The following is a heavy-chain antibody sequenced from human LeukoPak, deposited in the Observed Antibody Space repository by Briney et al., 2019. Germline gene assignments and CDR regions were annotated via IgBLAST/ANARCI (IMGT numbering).Heavy chain of an antibody. CDR3: VKDDSYYYDSSGRDS. J-gene: IGHJ4*02. D-gene: IGHD3-22*01. Sequence: GSLRIFCFSPGFPLQWLYFELARPASGEGIELCFTFSSNGDTTYYADSVKGRVTISRDNSKNTLYLQMSSLRAEDTAVYYCVKDDSYYYDSSGRDSWGQGTLVTVSS. V-gene: IGHV3-64D*09. CDR2: SSNGDTT. CDR1: FPLQWLY.